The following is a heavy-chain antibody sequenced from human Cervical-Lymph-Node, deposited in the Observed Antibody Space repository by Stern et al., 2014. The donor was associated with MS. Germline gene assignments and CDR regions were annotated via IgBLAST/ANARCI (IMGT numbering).Heavy chain of an antibody. Sequence: EVQLXXSGGGLEKPGKSLRLACVASGFTLXDYAMHWVRQAPXKGPEWVSGINWNSGTIGYADSVRGRFTISRDNANNSLYLQMNSLRPEDTARYYCVKGFTVPGPFDVWGQGGLVTVSS. CDR1: GFTLXDYA. J-gene: IGHJ4*02. CDR2: INWNSGTI. CDR3: VKGFTVPGPFDV. D-gene: IGHD6-19*01. V-gene: IGHV3-9*01.